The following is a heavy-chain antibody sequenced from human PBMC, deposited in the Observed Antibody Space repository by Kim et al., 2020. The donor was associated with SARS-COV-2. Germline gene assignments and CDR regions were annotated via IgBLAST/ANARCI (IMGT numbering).Heavy chain of an antibody. Sequence: THYTPSLKSRVTISVDTSKDQFSLNLSSVTAADTAVYYCARGSFPYYFDFWGQGTLVTVSS. CDR2: T. CDR3: ARGSFPYYFDF. V-gene: IGHV4-34*01. D-gene: IGHD2-21*01. J-gene: IGHJ4*02.